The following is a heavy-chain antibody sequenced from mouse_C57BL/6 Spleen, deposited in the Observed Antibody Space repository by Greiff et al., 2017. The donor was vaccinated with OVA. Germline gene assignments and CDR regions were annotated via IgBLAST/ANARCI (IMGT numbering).Heavy chain of an antibody. Sequence: EVQLQESGGGLVKPGGSLKLSCAASGFTFSSYAMSWVRQTPEKRLEWVATISDGGSYTYYPDNVKGRFTISRDNAKNNLYLQMSHLKSEDTAMYYCARDRDPYGTYSDYWGQGTTLTVSS. D-gene: IGHD1-1*01. J-gene: IGHJ2*01. V-gene: IGHV5-4*01. CDR3: ARDRDPYGTYSDY. CDR2: ISDGGSYT. CDR1: GFTFSSYA.